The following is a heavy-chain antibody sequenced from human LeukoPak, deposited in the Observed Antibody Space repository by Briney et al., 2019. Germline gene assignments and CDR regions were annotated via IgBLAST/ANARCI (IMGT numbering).Heavy chain of an antibody. D-gene: IGHD3-10*01. CDR3: ARLRMVRGVKGSPYYFDY. V-gene: IGHV4-59*08. J-gene: IGHJ4*02. CDR1: GGSISSYY. Sequence: SETLSLTCTVSGGSISSYYWSWIRQPPGKGLEWIGYIYYSGSTNYNPSLKSRVTISVDTSKNQFPLKLSSVTAADTAVYYCARLRMVRGVKGSPYYFDYWGQGTLVTVSS. CDR2: IYYSGST.